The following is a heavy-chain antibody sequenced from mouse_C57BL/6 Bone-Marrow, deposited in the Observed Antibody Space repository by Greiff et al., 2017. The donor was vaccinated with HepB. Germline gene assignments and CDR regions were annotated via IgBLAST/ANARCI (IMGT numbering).Heavy chain of an antibody. D-gene: IGHD2-3*01. CDR2: INPNNGGT. CDR1: GYTFTDYY. CDR3: VYDTTTPGLLDY. V-gene: IGHV1-26*01. J-gene: IGHJ2*01. Sequence: EVQLQQSGPELVKPGASVKISCKASGYTFTDYYMNWVKQSHGKSLEWIGDINPNNGGTSYNQKFKGKATLTVDKSSSTAYMELRSLTSEDSAVYYCVYDTTTPGLLDYWGQGTTLTVSS.